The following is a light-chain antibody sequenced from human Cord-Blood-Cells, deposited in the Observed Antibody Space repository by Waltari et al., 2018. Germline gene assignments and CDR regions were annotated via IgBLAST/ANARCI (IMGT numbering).Light chain of an antibody. CDR3: QQYNNWPPWT. CDR1: QSVSRH. V-gene: IGKV3-15*01. J-gene: IGKJ1*01. CDR2: GAY. Sequence: EIVMTQSPATLSVSPGERATLSCRASQSVSRHLAWYQQKPGQAPRLLLYGAYTRATGIPARFSGSVSGTEFTLTISSLQSEDFAVYYCQQYNNWPPWTFGRGSKVEIK.